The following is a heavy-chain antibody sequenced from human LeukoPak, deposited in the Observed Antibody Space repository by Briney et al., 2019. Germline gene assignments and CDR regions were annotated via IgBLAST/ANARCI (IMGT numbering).Heavy chain of an antibody. V-gene: IGHV3-30*04. Sequence: GGSLRLSCSASGFTFSSYAMHWVRQAPGKGLEWVAVISYDGGYKYYADSVKGRFTISRDNSKSTLYLQMNSLRAEDTAVYYCASSTDYYYYYMDVWGKGTSVTISS. CDR1: GFTFSSYA. CDR3: ASSTDYYYYYMDV. J-gene: IGHJ6*03. CDR2: ISYDGGYK.